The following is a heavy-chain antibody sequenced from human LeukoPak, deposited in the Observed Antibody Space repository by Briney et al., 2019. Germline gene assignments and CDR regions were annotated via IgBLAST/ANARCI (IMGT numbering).Heavy chain of an antibody. CDR3: ARDRSNSNYGGSRWFDP. CDR1: GDTSSKYI. CDR2: INPNSGGT. Sequence: GASVKVSCKSSGDTSSKYIISWIRQAPGQGLEWMGWINPNSGGTNYAQKFQGRVTMTRDTSISTAYMELSRLRSDDTAVYYCARDRSNSNYGGSRWFDPWGQGTLVTVSS. D-gene: IGHD4-11*01. V-gene: IGHV1-2*02. J-gene: IGHJ5*02.